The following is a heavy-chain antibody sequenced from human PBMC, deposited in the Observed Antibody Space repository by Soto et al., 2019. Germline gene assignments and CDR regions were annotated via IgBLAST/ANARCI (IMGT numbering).Heavy chain of an antibody. CDR3: ARVPRQTMVRGVIIAYYFDY. CDR1: GGTFSSYA. D-gene: IGHD3-10*01. CDR2: IIPIFGTA. J-gene: IGHJ4*02. V-gene: IGHV1-69*13. Sequence: ASVKVSCKASGGTFSSYAISWVRQAPGQGLEWMGGIIPIFGTANYAQKFQGRVTITADESTSTAYMELSSLRSEDTAVYYCARVPRQTMVRGVIIAYYFDYWGQGTLVTVSS.